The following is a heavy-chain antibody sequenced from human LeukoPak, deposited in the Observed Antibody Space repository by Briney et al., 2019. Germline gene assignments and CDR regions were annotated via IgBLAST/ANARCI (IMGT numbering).Heavy chain of an antibody. V-gene: IGHV1-8*01. J-gene: IGHJ4*02. CDR3: ARDKLSIAARFGSPDY. Sequence: ASVKVSCKASGYTFTEYDINWVRQAPGQGLEWMGWMNPNSEKAGFAQKFQGRVTMTRDTSTSTVYMELSSLRSEDTAVYYCARDKLSIAARFGSPDYWGQGTLVTVSS. CDR1: GYTFTEYD. D-gene: IGHD6-6*01. CDR2: MNPNSEKA.